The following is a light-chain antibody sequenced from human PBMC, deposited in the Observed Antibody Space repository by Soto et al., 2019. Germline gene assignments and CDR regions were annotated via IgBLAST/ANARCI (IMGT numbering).Light chain of an antibody. CDR3: QQRSSWPTWT. CDR2: DAS. Sequence: EVVLTQSPATLSLSPGERATLSCRASQSVSSYLAWYQQKPGQAPRLLIYDASNRVTGIPARFSGSGSGTDFTLTISSLEPEDFAVYYCQQRSSWPTWTFGQGTKVEIK. V-gene: IGKV3-11*01. CDR1: QSVSSY. J-gene: IGKJ1*01.